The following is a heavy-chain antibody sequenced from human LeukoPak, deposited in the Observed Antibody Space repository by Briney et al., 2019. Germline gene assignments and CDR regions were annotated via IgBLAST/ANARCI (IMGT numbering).Heavy chain of an antibody. CDR2: IILSGDIT. CDR3: ATGSTAVAGTKY. V-gene: IGHV3-23*01. J-gene: IGHJ4*02. D-gene: IGHD6-19*01. Sequence: PGGSLRLSRVASRFTLSTYGMNWVRQALGEGRERVSTIILSGDITHYAHSVKGRFTISRDNSKNTLYLQMNSRRADDTAIYYCATGSTAVAGTKYWGQGILVTVSS. CDR1: RFTLSTYG.